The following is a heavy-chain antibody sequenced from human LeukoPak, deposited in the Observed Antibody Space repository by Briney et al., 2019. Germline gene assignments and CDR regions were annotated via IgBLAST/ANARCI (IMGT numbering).Heavy chain of an antibody. J-gene: IGHJ1*01. Sequence: SETLSLTCTVSGGSISSGDYYWSWIRQPPGKGPEWIGYISYSGSTYYNPSLRSRVTISVDTSKNQFSLKLSSVTAADTAVYYCARDTRDSSGPTGFQHWGQGTLVTVSP. CDR3: ARDTRDSSGPTGFQH. D-gene: IGHD3-22*01. CDR2: ISYSGST. V-gene: IGHV4-30-4*01. CDR1: GGSISSGDYY.